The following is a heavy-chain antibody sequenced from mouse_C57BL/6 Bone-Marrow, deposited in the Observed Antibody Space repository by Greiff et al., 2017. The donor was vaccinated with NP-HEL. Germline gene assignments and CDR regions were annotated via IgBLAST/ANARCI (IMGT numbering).Heavy chain of an antibody. J-gene: IGHJ4*01. CDR2: INPSSGYT. CDR1: GYTFTSYT. V-gene: IGHV1-4*01. D-gene: IGHD1-1*01. Sequence: VQLQQSGAELARPGASVKMSCKASGYTFTSYTMHWVKQRPGQGLEWIGYINPSSGYTKYNQKFKDKATLTADKSSSTAYMQLSSLTSEDSAVYYCARIYGSSYNYAMDYWGQGTSVTVSS. CDR3: ARIYGSSYNYAMDY.